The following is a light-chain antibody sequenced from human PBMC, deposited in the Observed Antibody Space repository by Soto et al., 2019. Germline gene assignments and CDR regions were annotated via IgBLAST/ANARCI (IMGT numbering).Light chain of an antibody. CDR2: GAS. Sequence: EIVLTQSPGTLSLSPGERATLSCRASQSVSSSFLAWYQQKPGQAPRLLIYGASSRATGIPDRFSGSGSGTDFTLTISRLEPEDVAVYYGQQYGSSPFSFGGGTKVEIK. J-gene: IGKJ4*01. CDR3: QQYGSSPFS. V-gene: IGKV3-20*01. CDR1: QSVSSSF.